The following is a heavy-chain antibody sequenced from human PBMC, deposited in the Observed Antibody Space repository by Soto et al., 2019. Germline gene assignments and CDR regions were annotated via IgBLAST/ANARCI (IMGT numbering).Heavy chain of an antibody. Sequence: GGSLRLSCAASGFTFSNAWMNWVRQAPGKGLEWVGRIKSKTDGGNTYSADSVKGRFTISRDNSKNTLYLQMNSLRAEDTAVYYCAKDRGWQVVPDNWFDPWGQGTLVTVSS. CDR1: GFTFSNAW. J-gene: IGHJ5*02. D-gene: IGHD6-6*01. CDR3: AKDRGWQVVPDNWFDP. V-gene: IGHV3-15*07. CDR2: IKSKTDGGNT.